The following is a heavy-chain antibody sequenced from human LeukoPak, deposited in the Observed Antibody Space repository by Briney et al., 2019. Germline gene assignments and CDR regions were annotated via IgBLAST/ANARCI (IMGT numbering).Heavy chain of an antibody. CDR3: ARSLFRFLEWSYRSYYYYYMDV. D-gene: IGHD3-3*01. CDR1: GGTFSSYA. J-gene: IGHJ6*03. CDR2: IIPIFGTA. V-gene: IGHV1-69*06. Sequence: ASVKVSCKASGGTFSSYAISWVRQAPGQGLEWMGGIIPIFGTANYAQKFQGRVTITADKSTSTAYMELSSLRSEDTAVYYCARSLFRFLEWSYRSYYYYYMDVWGKGTRSPSP.